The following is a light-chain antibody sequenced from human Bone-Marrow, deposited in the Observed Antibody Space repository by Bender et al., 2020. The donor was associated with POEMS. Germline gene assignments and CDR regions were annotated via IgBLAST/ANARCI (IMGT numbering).Light chain of an antibody. V-gene: IGLV1-44*01. Sequence: QSVLTQPPSASGTPGQRVTISCSGGSSNIGAHAVNWYQHLPGTAPKLLIYSSHRRPSGVPDRFSGSKSGTSASLAISGLQSADEADYYCAAWDDSMNYVFGTGTQVTVL. CDR1: SSNIGAHA. CDR2: SSH. J-gene: IGLJ1*01. CDR3: AAWDDSMNYV.